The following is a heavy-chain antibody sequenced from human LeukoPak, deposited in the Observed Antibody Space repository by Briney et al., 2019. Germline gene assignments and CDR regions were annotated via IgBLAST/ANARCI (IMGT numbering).Heavy chain of an antibody. CDR3: AKSVATMCFD. CDR2: IRYDGSNK. Sequence: PGGSLRLSCAASGFTFSSYGMHWVRQAPGKGLEWVAFIRYDGSNKYYADSVKGRFAISRDNSRNTLYLQMTSLRAEDTAVYYCAKSVATMCFDWGQGTLVTVSS. J-gene: IGHJ4*02. CDR1: GFTFSSYG. V-gene: IGHV3-30*02. D-gene: IGHD5-24*01.